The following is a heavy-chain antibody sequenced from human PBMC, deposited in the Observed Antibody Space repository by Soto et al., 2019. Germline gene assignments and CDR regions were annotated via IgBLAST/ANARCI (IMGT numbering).Heavy chain of an antibody. J-gene: IGHJ4*02. D-gene: IGHD3-3*02. Sequence: EVHLVESGGGLIKPGGSLRLSCAASGFTFSSAWFNWVRQAPGKGLEWVGRIKSQNDGGTTDYAAPVRDRFTISKIHAKNTLYLQMNILKTDDSGVYFCTAALPAFIPQVDSWGQGTLVTVSS. CDR3: TAALPAFIPQVDS. CDR2: IKSQNDGGTT. V-gene: IGHV3-15*07. CDR1: GFTFSSAW.